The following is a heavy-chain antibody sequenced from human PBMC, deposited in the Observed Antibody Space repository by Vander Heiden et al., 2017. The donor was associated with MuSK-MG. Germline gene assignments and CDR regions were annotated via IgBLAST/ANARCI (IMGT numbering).Heavy chain of an antibody. D-gene: IGHD3-10*01. J-gene: IGHJ3*02. CDR2: IKQDGSEK. CDR1: GFTFSSYW. Sequence: EVQLVESGGGLVQPGGSLRLSCAASGFTFSSYWMSWVRQAPGKGLEWVANIKQDGSEKYYVDSVKGRGTISRDNAKNSLYLQMNSLRAEDTAVYYCARSAKALDYYGSGGAFDIWGQGTMVTVSS. CDR3: ARSAKALDYYGSGGAFDI. V-gene: IGHV3-7*01.